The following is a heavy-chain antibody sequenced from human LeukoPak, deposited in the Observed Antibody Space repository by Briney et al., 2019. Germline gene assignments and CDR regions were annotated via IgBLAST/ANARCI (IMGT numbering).Heavy chain of an antibody. CDR1: GFTFSSYG. CDR2: IWYDGSNK. CDR3: AKDRGQMEWLLIYY. V-gene: IGHV3-33*06. Sequence: GGSLRLSCAASGFTFSSYGMHGVRQAPGKGLEWVAVIWYDGSNKYYADSVKGRFTISRDNSKNTLYLQMNSLRAEDMAVYYCAKDRGQMEWLLIYYWGQGTLVTVSS. J-gene: IGHJ4*02. D-gene: IGHD3-3*01.